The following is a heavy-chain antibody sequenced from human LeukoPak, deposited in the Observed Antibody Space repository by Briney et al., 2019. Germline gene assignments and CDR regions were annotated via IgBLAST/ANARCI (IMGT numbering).Heavy chain of an antibody. CDR2: ISGSGGST. CDR1: GFTFSSYA. Sequence: GGSLRLSCAASGFTFSSYAMSWVRQAPGKGLEWVSAISGSGGSTYFADSVKGRFTISRDNSKNTLYLQMNSLRAEDTAVYYCGKQPFWSAYSGAFDIWGLGTVVTVSS. J-gene: IGHJ3*02. D-gene: IGHD3-3*02. CDR3: GKQPFWSAYSGAFDI. V-gene: IGHV3-23*01.